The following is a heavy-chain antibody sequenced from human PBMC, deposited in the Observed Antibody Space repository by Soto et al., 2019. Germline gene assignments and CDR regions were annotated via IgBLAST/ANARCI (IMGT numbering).Heavy chain of an antibody. CDR2: IIPIFGTA. J-gene: IGHJ5*02. CDR3: ARVGTIFGVVIIPGWFDP. V-gene: IGHV1-69*01. Sequence: QVQLVQSGAEVKKPGSSVKVSCKASGGTFSSYAISWVRQAPGQGLEWMGGIIPIFGTANYAQKFQGRVTITADESTSTAYMELSSVRSEDTAVYYCARVGTIFGVVIIPGWFDPWGQGTLVTVSS. CDR1: GGTFSSYA. D-gene: IGHD3-3*01.